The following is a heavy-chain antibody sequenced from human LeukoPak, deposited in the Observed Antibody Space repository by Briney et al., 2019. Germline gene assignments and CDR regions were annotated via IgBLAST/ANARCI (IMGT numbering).Heavy chain of an antibody. CDR2: IYYSGSA. CDR1: GGSISSYY. CDR3: ARWDSSGYYTFDY. D-gene: IGHD3-22*01. J-gene: IGHJ4*02. Sequence: SETLSLTCTVSGGSISSYYWSWNRQPPGKGLEWIGYIYYSGSANYNPSLKSRVTISVDTSKNQFSLKLSSVTAADTAVYYCARWDSSGYYTFDYWGQGTLVTVSS. V-gene: IGHV4-59*01.